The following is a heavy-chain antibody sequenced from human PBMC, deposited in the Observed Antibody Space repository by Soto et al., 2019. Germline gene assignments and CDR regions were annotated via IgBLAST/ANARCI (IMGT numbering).Heavy chain of an antibody. Sequence: QVQLVQSGAEVKKPGASVKVSCKASGYTFINYYIHWVRXXPGHGLEWMAIINPTGGSTNYAQKXXXXXXXXXXXXXXXXXXXXXXXXXXXXXXXXXXXXXXXGDVWGQGTLVTVSS. CDR2: INPTGGST. D-gene: IGHD2-8*02. J-gene: IGHJ4*02. V-gene: IGHV1-46*01. CDR3: XXXXXXGDV. CDR1: GYTFINYY.